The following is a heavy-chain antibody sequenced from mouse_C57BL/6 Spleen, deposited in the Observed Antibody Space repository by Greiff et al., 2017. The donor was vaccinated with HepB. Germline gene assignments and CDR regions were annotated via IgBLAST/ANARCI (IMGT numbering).Heavy chain of an antibody. Sequence: DVKLVESGGGLVQPKGSLKLSCAASGFSFNTYAMNWVRQAPGKGLEWVARIRSKSNNYATYYADSVKDRFTISRDDSESMLYLQMNNLKTEDTAMYYCVRHAGSSGFDYWGQGTTLTVSS. CDR1: GFSFNTYA. D-gene: IGHD3-2*02. CDR2: IRSKSNNYAT. V-gene: IGHV10-1*01. J-gene: IGHJ2*01. CDR3: VRHAGSSGFDY.